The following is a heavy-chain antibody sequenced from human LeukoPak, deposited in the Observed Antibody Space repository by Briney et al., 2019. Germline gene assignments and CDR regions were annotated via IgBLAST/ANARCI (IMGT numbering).Heavy chain of an antibody. CDR2: INPNSGGT. CDR1: GYTFTGYY. D-gene: IGHD1-26*01. J-gene: IGHJ6*04. Sequence: ASVKVSCKASGYTFTGYYMHWVRQATGQGLEWMGWINPNSGGTNYAQKFQGRVTMTRDTSISTAYMELRSLRSDDTAVYYCARGEDLLECYYDAMDVWGKGTTVTVSS. V-gene: IGHV1-2*02. CDR3: ARGEDLLECYYDAMDV.